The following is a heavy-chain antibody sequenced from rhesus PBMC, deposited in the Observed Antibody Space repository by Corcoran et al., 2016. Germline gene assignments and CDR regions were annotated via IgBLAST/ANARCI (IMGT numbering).Heavy chain of an antibody. Sequence: QVQLQESGPGVVKPSETMSLTCAVPGGSIRDSYRWSWIRHTPGKGLQWIGDTNDSSPTTHSTPSLMGRLTSSEDTSKNQFSLKLSSVTAADTAVYYCARGSGSWNPFDYWGQGVLVTVSS. CDR2: TNDSSPTT. CDR3: ARGSGSWNPFDY. J-gene: IGHJ4*01. V-gene: IGHV4S10*01. D-gene: IGHD6-25*01. CDR1: GGSIRDSYR.